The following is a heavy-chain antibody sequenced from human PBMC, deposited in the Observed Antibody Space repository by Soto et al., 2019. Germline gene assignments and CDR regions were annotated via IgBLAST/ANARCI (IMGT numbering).Heavy chain of an antibody. D-gene: IGHD3-9*01. CDR1: GFSLSTSGVG. CDR2: IYWDDDK. J-gene: IGHJ4*02. CDR3: ARMGRYYDILTGYSWTIDY. V-gene: IGHV2-5*02. Sequence: QITLKESGPTLVKPTQTLTLTCTFSGFSLSTSGVGVGWIRQPPGKALEWLALIYWDDDKRYSPSLKSRLTITKDTPKNQVVLTTTNMDPVDTATYYCARMGRYYDILTGYSWTIDYWGQGTLVTVSS.